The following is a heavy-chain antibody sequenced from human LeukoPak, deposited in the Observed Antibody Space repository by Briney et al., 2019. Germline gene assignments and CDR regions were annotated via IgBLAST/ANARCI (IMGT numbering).Heavy chain of an antibody. J-gene: IGHJ4*02. CDR3: ARDHYYDSSGSLPGY. V-gene: IGHV4-34*01. CDR1: GFTFSSYA. Sequence: GSLRLSCAASGFTFSSYAMSWVRQPPGKGLEWIGEINHSGSTNYNPSLKSRVTISVDTSKNQFSLKLSSVTAADTAVYYCARDHYYDSSGSLPGYWGQGTLVTVSS. CDR2: INHSGST. D-gene: IGHD3-22*01.